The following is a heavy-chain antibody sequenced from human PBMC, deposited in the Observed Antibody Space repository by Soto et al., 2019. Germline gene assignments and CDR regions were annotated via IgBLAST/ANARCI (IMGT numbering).Heavy chain of an antibody. CDR2: INHSGST. CDR1: GGSFSGYY. J-gene: IGHJ4*02. D-gene: IGHD3-22*01. CDR3: ASFTYYYDSSGSHDY. V-gene: IGHV4-34*01. Sequence: SETLSLTCAVYGGSFSGYYWSWIRQPPGKGLEWIGEINHSGSTNYNPSLKSRVTISVDTSKNQFSLKLSSVTAADTAVYYCASFTYYYDSSGSHDYWGQGTMVTVYS.